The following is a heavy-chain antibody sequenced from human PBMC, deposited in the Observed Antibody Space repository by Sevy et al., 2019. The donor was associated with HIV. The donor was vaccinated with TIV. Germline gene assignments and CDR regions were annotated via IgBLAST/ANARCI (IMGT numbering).Heavy chain of an antibody. CDR3: AKDRVTVFGVVVTFDS. V-gene: IGHV3-23*01. D-gene: IGHD3-3*01. CDR1: GFTFDSYA. Sequence: GGSLRLSCAASGFTFDSYAMHWVRQVAGKGLEWVSTISGSGYATYYADSVKGWFIIPRDTSRNTLYLQMNSLRVEDSAVYFCAKDRVTVFGVVVTFDSWGQGTLVTVSS. J-gene: IGHJ4*02. CDR2: ISGSGYAT.